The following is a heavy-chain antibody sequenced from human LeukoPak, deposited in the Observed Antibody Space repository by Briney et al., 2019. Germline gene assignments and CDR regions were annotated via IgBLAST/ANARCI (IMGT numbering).Heavy chain of an antibody. V-gene: IGHV3-23*01. CDR1: GFIFSDYV. D-gene: IGHD3-3*01. Sequence: GGSLRLSCAASGFIFSDYVMNWVRQAPGKGLEWVSTISGSGGSTYYADSVKGRFTISRENSKNTLYLQMNSLRAEDTAVYYCAKDGGGTIFGMVIILHYMDVWGKGTTVTVSS. CDR3: AKDGGGTIFGMVIILHYMDV. J-gene: IGHJ6*03. CDR2: ISGSGGST.